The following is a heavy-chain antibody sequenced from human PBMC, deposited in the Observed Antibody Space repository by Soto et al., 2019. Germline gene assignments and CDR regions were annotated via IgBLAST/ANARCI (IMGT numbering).Heavy chain of an antibody. CDR3: AKVGTDYGSGSPYYSDY. Sequence: GGSLRLSCAASGFSFRSYYMNWVRQAPGRGLEWVSSISPSSSFLNYADSVKGRFTISRDNAKSSVSLQMNSLRAEDTAVYYCAKVGTDYGSGSPYYSDYWGQGTLVTVSS. D-gene: IGHD3-10*01. J-gene: IGHJ4*02. CDR2: ISPSSSFL. V-gene: IGHV3-21*06. CDR1: GFSFRSYY.